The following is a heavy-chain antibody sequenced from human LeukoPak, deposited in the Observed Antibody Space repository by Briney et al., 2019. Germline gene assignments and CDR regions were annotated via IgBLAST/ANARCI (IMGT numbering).Heavy chain of an antibody. CDR3: ARVAINDYGDYFDY. J-gene: IGHJ4*02. CDR1: GFTFSSYS. Sequence: GGSLRLSCPASGFTFSSYSMNWVRQAAGRGLEWVSYISSSDSTIYYADSVKGRFTISRDNAKNSLYLQMNSLRAEDTAVYYCARVAINDYGDYFDYGGQGTLVTVSS. D-gene: IGHD4-17*01. CDR2: ISSSDSTI. V-gene: IGHV3-48*04.